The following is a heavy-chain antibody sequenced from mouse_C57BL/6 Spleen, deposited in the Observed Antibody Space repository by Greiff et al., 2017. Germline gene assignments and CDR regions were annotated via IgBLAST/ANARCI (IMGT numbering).Heavy chain of an antibody. CDR3: TRKGTGGYFDY. V-gene: IGHV1-5*01. CDR2: IYTGNSDT. Sequence: EVQLQQSGTVLARPGASVKMSCKTSGYTFTSYWMHWVNQRPGQGLEWIGSIYTGNSDTSYNQKFKGKAKLTAVTSASTAYMELSSLTNEDAAVYYCTRKGTGGYFDYWGQGTTLTVSS. D-gene: IGHD2-14*01. CDR1: GYTFTSYW. J-gene: IGHJ2*01.